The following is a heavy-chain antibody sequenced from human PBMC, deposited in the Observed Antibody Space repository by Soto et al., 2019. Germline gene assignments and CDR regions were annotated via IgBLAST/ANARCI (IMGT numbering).Heavy chain of an antibody. CDR1: GFTFRVYA. CDR3: ARIRQLLFVS. D-gene: IGHD2-2*01. J-gene: IGHJ4*02. Sequence: VHLSESGGALVQPGGSLRLSCAASGFTFRVYAMSWFRQAPGGGLEWVSPIGGTGKITYYACSVKGRFTIARDNSRNTLYLQMTSLRVEDTAVYYCARIRQLLFVSWGQGTLVYVSS. CDR2: IGGTGKIT. V-gene: IGHV3-23*01.